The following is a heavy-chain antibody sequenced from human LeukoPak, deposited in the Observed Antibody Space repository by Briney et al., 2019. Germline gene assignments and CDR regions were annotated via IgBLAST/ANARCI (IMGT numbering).Heavy chain of an antibody. CDR2: IYYSGST. V-gene: IGHV4-39*07. Sequence: SETLSLTCTVSGGAISSSSYYWGWIRQPPGKGLEWIGSIYYSGSTYYNPSLKSRVTISLDTSKNQFSLKLSSVTAADTAVYYCARAVTYYYDSNWFDPWGQGTLVTVSS. CDR1: GGAISSSSYY. D-gene: IGHD3-22*01. CDR3: ARAVTYYYDSNWFDP. J-gene: IGHJ5*02.